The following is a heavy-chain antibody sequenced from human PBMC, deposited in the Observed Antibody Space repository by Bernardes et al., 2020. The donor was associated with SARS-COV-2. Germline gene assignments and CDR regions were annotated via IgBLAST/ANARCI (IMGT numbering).Heavy chain of an antibody. V-gene: IGHV3-23*01. CDR1: GFTFSNNG. CDR2: ISASGYTT. Sequence: VGSLGLSCTTSGFTFSNNGMGWVRQAPGKGLEWVSSISASGYTTYYADSVKGRFTLSRDNSNNTLYLQLRSLRAEDTAIYFCAKCVYTSGFYGFDYWGQGSLVTVSS. CDR3: AKCVYTSGFYGFDY. D-gene: IGHD6-19*01. J-gene: IGHJ4*02.